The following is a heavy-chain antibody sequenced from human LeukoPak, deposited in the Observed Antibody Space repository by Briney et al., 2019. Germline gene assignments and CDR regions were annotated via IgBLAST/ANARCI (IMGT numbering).Heavy chain of an antibody. CDR2: INRDGSGT. CDR1: GFTFSSYR. CDR3: TYANVATLDY. Sequence: PGGSLRLSCAASGFTFSSYRMHWVRQAPGKGLVWVSHINRDGSGTTYADSVKGRFTISRDNAKNTLYLQMNSLRAEDTAVYYCTYANVATLDYWGQGTLVTVSS. D-gene: IGHD5-12*01. J-gene: IGHJ4*02. V-gene: IGHV3-74*01.